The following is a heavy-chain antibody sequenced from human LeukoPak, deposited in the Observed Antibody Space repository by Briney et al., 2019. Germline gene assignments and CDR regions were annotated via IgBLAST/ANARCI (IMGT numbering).Heavy chain of an antibody. Sequence: KPSETLSLTCTVSGGSISSYYWSWIRQPPGKGLEWIGYIYYSGSTNYNPSLKSRVTISVDTSKNQFSLKLSSVTAADTAVYYCARVPDYYDSSGYYLHYFDYWGQGTLVTVSS. CDR3: ARVPDYYDSSGYYLHYFDY. V-gene: IGHV4-59*01. CDR1: GGSISSYY. D-gene: IGHD3-22*01. CDR2: IYYSGST. J-gene: IGHJ4*02.